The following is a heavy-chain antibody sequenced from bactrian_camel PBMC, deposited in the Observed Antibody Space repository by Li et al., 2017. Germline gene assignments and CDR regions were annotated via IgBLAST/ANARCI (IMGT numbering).Heavy chain of an antibody. CDR1: GSPTPYC. D-gene: IGHD3*01. V-gene: IGHV3S1*01. Sequence: HVQLVESGGGSVQAGGSLRLACVASGSPTPYCMAWFRQAPGKEREGVASADADGRTHYDPSVRGRFTATKDNAKNSVYLQMNSLKPEDTAMYYCAAGPLFTGGVGSSKRDCRYEYWGRGTQ. CDR2: ADADGRT. J-gene: IGHJ4*01. CDR3: AAGPLFTGGVGSSKRDCRYEY.